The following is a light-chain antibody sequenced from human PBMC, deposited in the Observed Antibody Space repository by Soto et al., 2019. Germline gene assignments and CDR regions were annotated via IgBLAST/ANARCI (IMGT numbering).Light chain of an antibody. J-gene: IGKJ4*01. CDR1: QSIGNC. CDR2: GAY. V-gene: IGKV1-39*01. Sequence: IQMTQSPSSLSASVGDRVTITCRASQSIGNCLNWYQQKPGRAPELLIYGAYSLQSGVPSRFSGSGSGTDFTLTISSLQPEDSAAYYCQQSHSSPLTFGGGTKVEFK. CDR3: QQSHSSPLT.